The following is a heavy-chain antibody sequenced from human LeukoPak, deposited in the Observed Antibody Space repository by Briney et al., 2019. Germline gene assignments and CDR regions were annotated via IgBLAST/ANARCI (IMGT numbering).Heavy chain of an antibody. D-gene: IGHD3-22*01. CDR1: GYTFTSYY. J-gene: IGHJ4*02. Sequence: ASVKVSCKASGYTFTSYYMHWVRQAPGQGLEWMGIINPSGGSTSYAQKFQGRVTMTRDMSTSTAYMVLSSLRSEDMAVYYCARSSYYDSGGSYPQNPHFWGQGTLVTVSS. V-gene: IGHV1-46*01. CDR3: ARSSYYDSGGSYPQNPHF. CDR2: INPSGGST.